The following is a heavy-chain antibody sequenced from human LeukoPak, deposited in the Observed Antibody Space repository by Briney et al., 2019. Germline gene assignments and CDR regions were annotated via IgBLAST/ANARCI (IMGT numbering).Heavy chain of an antibody. D-gene: IGHD3-3*01. CDR2: ISSSSSYI. CDR1: GFTFSSYS. Sequence: GGSLRLSCAASGFTFSSYSMNWVRQAPGKGLEWVSSISSSSSYIYYADSVKGRFTISRDNAKNSLYLQMNSLRAEDTAVYYCARDGYDFWSGYSPYYYGMDVWGQGTTVTVSS. V-gene: IGHV3-21*01. J-gene: IGHJ6*02. CDR3: ARDGYDFWSGYSPYYYGMDV.